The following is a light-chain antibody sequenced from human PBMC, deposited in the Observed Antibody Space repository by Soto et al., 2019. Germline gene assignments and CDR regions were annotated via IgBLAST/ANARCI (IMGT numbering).Light chain of an antibody. V-gene: IGKV3-11*01. J-gene: IGKJ5*01. CDR1: QSFLSD. CDR2: DAS. CDR3: QQRSNWIT. Sequence: EIVLTQSPANLFLFPGERATLXCRASQSFLSDLDWFQQSTGKAPRRLIYDASNRTTAIPAMFSGSGYGKDFNLTISSLEPEDFAVYQCQQRSNWITFGQGTRLEIK.